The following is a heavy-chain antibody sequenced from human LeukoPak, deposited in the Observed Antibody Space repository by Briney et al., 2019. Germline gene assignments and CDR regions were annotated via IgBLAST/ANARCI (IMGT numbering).Heavy chain of an antibody. J-gene: IGHJ6*02. D-gene: IGHD6-19*01. V-gene: IGHV3-23*01. CDR2: ISGGGIST. CDR3: AREKGLVPASYYYYGMDV. Sequence: GGSLRLSCAASGFTFSNYAMNWVRQAPGKGLEWVSGISGGGISTYYADSVKGRFTISRDNSKNTLYLQMNSLRAEDTAVYYCAREKGLVPASYYYYGMDVWGQGTTVTVSS. CDR1: GFTFSNYA.